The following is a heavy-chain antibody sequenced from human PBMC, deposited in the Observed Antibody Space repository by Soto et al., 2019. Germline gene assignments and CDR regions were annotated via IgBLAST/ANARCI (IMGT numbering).Heavy chain of an antibody. J-gene: IGHJ4*02. CDR1: GFTFSSYG. CDR2: ISYDGSNK. CDR3: AKVRGEMATIGD. D-gene: IGHD5-12*01. Sequence: PGGSLRLSCAASGFTFSSYGTHWVRQAPGKGLEWVAVISYDGSNKYYADSVKGRFTISRDNSKNTLYLQMNSLRAEDTAVYYCAKVRGEMATIGDWGQGTLVTVSS. V-gene: IGHV3-30*18.